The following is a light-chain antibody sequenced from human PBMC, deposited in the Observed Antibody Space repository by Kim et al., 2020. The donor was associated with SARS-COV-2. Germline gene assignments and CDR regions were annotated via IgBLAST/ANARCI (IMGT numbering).Light chain of an antibody. J-gene: IGLJ2*01. CDR1: RVGDKY. V-gene: IGLV3-1*01. Sequence: GSPGQTATITCSGDRVGDKYACWYQQKPGQSPLLVISQDTNRPSGIPKRFSGSNSGNTATLTISGTQPMDEADYYCQAWHSGSVVFGGGTQLTVL. CDR3: QAWHSGSVV. CDR2: QDT.